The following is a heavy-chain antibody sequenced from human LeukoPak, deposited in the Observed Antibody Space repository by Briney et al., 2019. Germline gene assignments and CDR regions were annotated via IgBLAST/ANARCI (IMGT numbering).Heavy chain of an antibody. CDR2: IYYSGST. CDR1: GGSISSSSYY. V-gene: IGHV4-39*01. D-gene: IGHD3-10*01. Sequence: SETLSLTCTVSGGSISSSSYYWGWIRQPPGKGLELIGSIYYSGSTYYNPSLKSRVTISVDTSKNQFSLKLSSVTAADTAVYYCAQYYYGSGSYGNWGQGTLVTVSS. CDR3: AQYYYGSGSYGN. J-gene: IGHJ4*02.